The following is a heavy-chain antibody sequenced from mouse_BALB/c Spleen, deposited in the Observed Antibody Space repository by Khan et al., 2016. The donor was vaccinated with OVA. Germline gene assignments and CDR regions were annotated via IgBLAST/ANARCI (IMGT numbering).Heavy chain of an antibody. V-gene: IGHV3-2*02. CDR3: ARGYGGYFDY. Sequence: EVKLEESGPGLVKPSQSLSLTCTVTGYSITSDYAWNWIRQFPGNKLEWMGYISYSGNTKYNPSLKSRISMTLDTSKNQFFLQLNSVTTEDTATYYCARGYGGYFDYWGQGTTLIVSS. J-gene: IGHJ2*01. CDR2: ISYSGNT. D-gene: IGHD1-1*02. CDR1: GYSITSDYA.